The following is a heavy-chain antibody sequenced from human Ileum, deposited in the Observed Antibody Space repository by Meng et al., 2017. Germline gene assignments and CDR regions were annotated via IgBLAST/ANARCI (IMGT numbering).Heavy chain of an antibody. D-gene: IGHD7-27*01. Sequence: QVPLPGSGPGPVRPSEPLSLLCTVSGASVTTSHYQWGWIRQPPGKGLEWIGYASTNYNPSLKSRLTISLDTSKNQVSLKLTSVTAADTAVYYCARDHWGSLDYWGQGILVTVSS. V-gene: IGHV4-61*01. J-gene: IGHJ4*02. CDR1: GASVTTSHYQ. CDR3: ARDHWGSLDY. CDR2: AST.